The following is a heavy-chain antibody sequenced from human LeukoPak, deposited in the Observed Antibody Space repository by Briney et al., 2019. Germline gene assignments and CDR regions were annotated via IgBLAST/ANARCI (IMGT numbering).Heavy chain of an antibody. V-gene: IGHV1-3*01. CDR1: GYTFTSYA. J-gene: IGHJ3*02. CDR2: INAGNGNT. D-gene: IGHD4-17*01. CDR3: ARDSEASTTVTPLGAFDI. Sequence: GASVNVSCKASGYTFTSYAMHWVRQAPGQRLEWMGWINAGNGNTKFSQKFQGRVTITRDTSASTAYMELSSLRSEDTAVYYCARDSEASTTVTPLGAFDIWGQGTMVTVSS.